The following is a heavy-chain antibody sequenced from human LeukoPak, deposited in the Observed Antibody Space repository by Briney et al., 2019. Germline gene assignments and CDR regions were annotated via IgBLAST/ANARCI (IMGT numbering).Heavy chain of an antibody. CDR3: ASHLRPDY. CDR1: GFNFVPYT. D-gene: IGHD6-25*01. Sequence: GGSLRLSCAASGFNFVPYTMHWVRQAPGKGLEWVANIKQDGSEKYYVDSVKGRFTISRDNAKNSLYLQMNSLRAEDTAVYYCASHLRPDYWGQGTLVTVSS. V-gene: IGHV3-7*01. J-gene: IGHJ4*02. CDR2: IKQDGSEK.